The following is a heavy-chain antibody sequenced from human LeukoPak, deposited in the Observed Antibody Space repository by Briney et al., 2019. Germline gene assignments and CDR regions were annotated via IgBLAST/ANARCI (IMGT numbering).Heavy chain of an antibody. Sequence: GGSLRFSCAASGFTFDDYAMHWVRQAPGKGLEWVSGISWNSGSIGYADSVKGRFTISRDNAKNSLYLQVNSLRAEDTALYYCAKDRAGGSGSFFDYWGQGTLVTVSS. CDR2: ISWNSGSI. CDR3: AKDRAGGSGSFFDY. CDR1: GFTFDDYA. J-gene: IGHJ4*02. V-gene: IGHV3-9*01. D-gene: IGHD1-26*01.